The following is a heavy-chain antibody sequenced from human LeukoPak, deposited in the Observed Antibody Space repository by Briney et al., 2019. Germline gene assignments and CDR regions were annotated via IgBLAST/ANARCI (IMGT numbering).Heavy chain of an antibody. D-gene: IGHD3-10*01. Sequence: SETLSLTCTVSGGSISSYYWSWIRQPAGKGLEWIGRMHSSGSTNYNPSIKSRVTMSLDTSKNQFSLKVDSVTAADTTMYYCAREAVHYGSGSHDYWGQGTLVAVSS. CDR1: GGSISSYY. CDR2: MHSSGST. J-gene: IGHJ4*02. V-gene: IGHV4-4*07. CDR3: AREAVHYGSGSHDY.